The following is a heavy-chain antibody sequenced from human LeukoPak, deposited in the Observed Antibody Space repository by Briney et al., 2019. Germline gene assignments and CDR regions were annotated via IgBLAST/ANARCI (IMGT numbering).Heavy chain of an antibody. Sequence: GGSLRLSCAASGFAFSSNWMHWVRQTPGKGLVWVSRINSGGSGTSYAASVEGRFTISRDNVKNTLYLQMNSLKVEDTAIYYCAKSGAYVIDYWGQGTLVTVSS. CDR2: INSGGSGT. V-gene: IGHV3-74*01. D-gene: IGHD3-10*02. CDR1: GFAFSSNW. CDR3: AKSGAYVIDY. J-gene: IGHJ4*02.